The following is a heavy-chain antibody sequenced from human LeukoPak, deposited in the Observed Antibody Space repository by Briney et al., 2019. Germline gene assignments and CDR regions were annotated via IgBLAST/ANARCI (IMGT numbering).Heavy chain of an antibody. D-gene: IGHD3-3*01. V-gene: IGHV5-51*01. CDR2: IYPGDSDT. J-gene: IGHJ5*02. Sequence: GESLKISCKGSGYSFTSYWIGWVRQMPGKGLEWMGIIYPGDSDTRYSPSFQGQVTISADKSISTAYLQWSSLKASDTAMYYCARSGYYDFWSGYFSNWFDPWGQGTLVTVSS. CDR1: GYSFTSYW. CDR3: ARSGYYDFWSGYFSNWFDP.